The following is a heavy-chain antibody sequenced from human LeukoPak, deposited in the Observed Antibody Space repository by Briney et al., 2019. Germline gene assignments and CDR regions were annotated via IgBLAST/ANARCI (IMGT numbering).Heavy chain of an antibody. Sequence: GGSLRLSCAASGFTFSDYYMSWIRQAPGKGLEWVSYISSSGSTMYYADSVKGRFTISRDNAKNSLYLQMNSLRAEDTAVYYCARVWTYSSSWFWFDPWGQGTLVTVSS. J-gene: IGHJ5*02. CDR2: ISSSGSTM. CDR1: GFTFSDYY. CDR3: ARVWTYSSSWFWFDP. D-gene: IGHD6-13*01. V-gene: IGHV3-11*01.